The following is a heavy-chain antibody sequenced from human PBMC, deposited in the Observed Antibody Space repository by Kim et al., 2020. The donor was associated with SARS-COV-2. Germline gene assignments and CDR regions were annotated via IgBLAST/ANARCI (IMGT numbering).Heavy chain of an antibody. CDR3: ERDPMVGDWGESDY. Sequence: GGSLRLSCAASGFTFSSYGMHWVRQAPGKGLEWVAVIWYDGSNKYYADSVKGRFTISRANSKKTLYLQMNSLRAEDTAVYYCERDPMVGDWGESDYWGQGTLVTVSS. CDR1: GFTFSSYG. D-gene: IGHD3-10*02. J-gene: IGHJ4*02. V-gene: IGHV3-33*01. CDR2: IWYDGSNK.